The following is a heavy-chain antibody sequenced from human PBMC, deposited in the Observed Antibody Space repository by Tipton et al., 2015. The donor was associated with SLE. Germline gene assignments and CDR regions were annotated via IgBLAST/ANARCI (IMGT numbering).Heavy chain of an antibody. D-gene: IGHD4-17*01. CDR2: VTNSGGTT. V-gene: IGHV3-23*01. J-gene: IGHJ4*02. Sequence: GSLRLSCTASGFAFSFHTMTWVRQAPGKGLEWVSGVTNSGGTTWYADSVKGRFTISRDNSKNTLYLQMNNLGPEDTAVYYCARDAYGDSTVLLDYWGQGTLVTVSS. CDR3: ARDAYGDSTVLLDY. CDR1: GFAFSFHT.